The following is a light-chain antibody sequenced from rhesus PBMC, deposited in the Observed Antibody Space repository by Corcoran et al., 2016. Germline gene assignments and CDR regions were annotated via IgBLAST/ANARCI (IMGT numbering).Light chain of an antibody. V-gene: IGKV2-104*02. CDR2: EVS. CDR1: QSLLDSEDGNTY. CDR3: MEALEFPYS. Sequence: DIVMTQTPLSLPVTPGEPASISCRSSQSLLDSEDGNTYLDWYLQKPGQFPQLLFYEVSNRASGVPDRFSGSGSENYVTLKITRVEAEDVGVYYCMEALEFPYSFGQGTKVEIK. J-gene: IGKJ2*01.